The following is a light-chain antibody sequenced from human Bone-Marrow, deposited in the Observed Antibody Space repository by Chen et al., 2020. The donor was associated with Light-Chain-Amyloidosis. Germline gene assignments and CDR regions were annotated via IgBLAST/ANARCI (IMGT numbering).Light chain of an antibody. V-gene: IGLV3-21*02. Sequence: SYVLTQPLSVSVAPGQTATIACGGNNIGSTSVHWYQHPPGQAPLLVVYDDCDRPSGIPERLSGANTGNTATLTISRVEAGDEADYYCQVWDRSSDRPVFGGGTKLTVL. CDR3: QVWDRSSDRPV. CDR1: NIGSTS. J-gene: IGLJ3*02. CDR2: DDC.